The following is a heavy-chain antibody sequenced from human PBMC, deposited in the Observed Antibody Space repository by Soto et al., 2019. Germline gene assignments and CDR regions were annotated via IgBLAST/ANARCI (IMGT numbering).Heavy chain of an antibody. CDR1: GGSISRSSYY. CDR3: ARHGVMAGTPSYSFDF. V-gene: IGHV4-39*01. Sequence: QLQLQESGPGLVKPSETLSLICTVSGGSISRSSYYWGWIRQPPGKGLECIGNIYYSGSTYYNPSLKSRVTISVDTSKNQFSLWLTSVTAADTAVYYCARHGVMAGTPSYSFDFWGQGTLVTVSS. CDR2: IYYSGST. J-gene: IGHJ4*02. D-gene: IGHD1-7*01.